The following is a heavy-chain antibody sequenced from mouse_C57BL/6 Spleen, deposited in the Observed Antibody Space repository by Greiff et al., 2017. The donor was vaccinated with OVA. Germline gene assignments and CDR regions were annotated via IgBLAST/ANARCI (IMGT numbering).Heavy chain of an antibody. V-gene: IGHV1-53*01. CDR1: GYTFTSYW. CDR2: INPSNGGT. Sequence: VKVVESGTELVKPGASVKLSCKASGYTFTSYWMHWVKQRPGQGLEWIGNINPSNGGTNYNEKFKSKATLTVDKSSSTAYMQLSSLTSEDSAVYYCARGDYFDYWGQGTTLTVSS. CDR3: ARGDYFDY. J-gene: IGHJ2*01.